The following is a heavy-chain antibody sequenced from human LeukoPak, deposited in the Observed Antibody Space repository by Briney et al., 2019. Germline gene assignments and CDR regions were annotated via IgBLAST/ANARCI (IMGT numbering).Heavy chain of an antibody. D-gene: IGHD4-11*01. V-gene: IGHV4-59*11. J-gene: IGHJ1*01. CDR1: GGSISSHY. Sequence: SETLSLTCTVSGGSISSHYWSWIRQPPGKGLEWIGYIYYSGSTNYNPSLKSRVTISVDTSKNQFSLKLSSVTAADTAVYYCARDDYPGRGYSQHWGQGTLVTVSP. CDR3: ARDDYPGRGYSQH. CDR2: IYYSGST.